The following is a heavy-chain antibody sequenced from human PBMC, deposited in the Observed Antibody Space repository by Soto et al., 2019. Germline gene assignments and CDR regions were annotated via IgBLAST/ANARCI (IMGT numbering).Heavy chain of an antibody. CDR3: ERGTHGDD. Sequence: QVQLQESGPGLVKPSETLSLTCTVSGASISSYYWSWIRQPPGKGLEWIGYIYYSGSTNYNPSLKSRGTISVDTSKIPIYLKLRSVTAADTAVYYCERGTHGDDWGQRTLVTVSS. CDR1: GASISSYY. J-gene: IGHJ4*02. V-gene: IGHV4-59*01. CDR2: IYYSGST.